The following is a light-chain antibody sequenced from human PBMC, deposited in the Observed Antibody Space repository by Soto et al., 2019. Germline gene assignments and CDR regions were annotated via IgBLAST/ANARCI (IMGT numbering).Light chain of an antibody. CDR1: QSVSSN. CDR3: QQRSNWPIT. CDR2: DAS. Sequence: EIVLTQSPVIVSLSPGERATLSCRASQSVSSNLAWYQQKPGQAPRLLIYDASSRPTDIPARFSGSGSGTDFTLTISSLEPEDFALYYCQQRSNWPITFGQGTRWRL. J-gene: IGKJ5*01. V-gene: IGKV3-11*01.